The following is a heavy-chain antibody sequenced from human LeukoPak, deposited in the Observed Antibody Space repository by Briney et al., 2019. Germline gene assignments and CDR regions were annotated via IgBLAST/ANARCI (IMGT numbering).Heavy chain of an antibody. CDR2: IYYSGST. V-gene: IGHV4-59*08. D-gene: IGHD3-3*01. CDR3: ARRPFFAPFDF. Sequence: SETLSLTCTVSGGSISSYYWSWIRQPPGKGLEWIGYIYYSGSTNYNPSLKSRVTISIDTSKNRFSLRLTSVTAADTAVYYCARRPFFAPFDFWGLGTLVTVSS. J-gene: IGHJ4*02. CDR1: GGSISSYY.